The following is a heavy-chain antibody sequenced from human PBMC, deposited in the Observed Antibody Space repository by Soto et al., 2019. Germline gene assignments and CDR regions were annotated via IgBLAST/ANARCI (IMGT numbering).Heavy chain of an antibody. CDR3: ARDLSPYYYDSSGYYY. CDR2: IYHSGST. CDR1: GYSISSGYY. Sequence: PSETLSLTCAVSGYSISSGYYWGWIRQPPGKGLEWIGSIYHSGSTYYNPSLKSRVTISVDTSKNQFSLKLSSVTAADTAVYYCARDLSPYYYDSSGYYYWGQGTLVTVSS. D-gene: IGHD3-22*01. V-gene: IGHV4-38-2*02. J-gene: IGHJ4*02.